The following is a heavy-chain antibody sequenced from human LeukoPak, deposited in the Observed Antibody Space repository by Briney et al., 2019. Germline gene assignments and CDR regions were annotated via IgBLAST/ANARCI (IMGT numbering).Heavy chain of an antibody. CDR2: IYSGGST. CDR1: GFTVSSNY. CDR3: ARDLAAAGPERAEY. D-gene: IGHD6-13*01. V-gene: IGHV3-53*04. Sequence: GGSLRLSCAASGFTVSSNYMSWVRQAPGKGLEGVSVIYSGGSTYYADSVKGRFTISRHNSKNTLYLQMNRLRAEDTAVYYCARDLAAAGPERAEYWGQGTLVTVSS. J-gene: IGHJ4*02.